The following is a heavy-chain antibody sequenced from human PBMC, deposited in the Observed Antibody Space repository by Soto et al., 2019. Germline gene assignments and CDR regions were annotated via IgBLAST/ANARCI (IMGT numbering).Heavy chain of an antibody. CDR1: GDTFSSYA. Sequence: SVKFSCKASGDTFSSYAISWVRQAPGKGLEWMGRIIPTFGGTNYAQKSQARLSISADDSTSTAYMGLTSLESEDTAVYYCAGDPLSSLAMDVWGQGTRVTVSS. CDR3: AGDPLSSLAMDV. D-gene: IGHD3-10*02. V-gene: IGHV1-69*13. J-gene: IGHJ6*02. CDR2: IIPTFGGT.